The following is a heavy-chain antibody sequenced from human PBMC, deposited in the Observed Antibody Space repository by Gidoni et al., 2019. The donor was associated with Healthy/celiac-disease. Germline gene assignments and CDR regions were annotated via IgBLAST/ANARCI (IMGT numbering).Heavy chain of an antibody. V-gene: IGHV3-9*01. CDR2: ISWNSGSI. Sequence: EVQLVESGGGLVQPGRSLRLSWAASGFTLDDYAMHWVRQAPGKGLEWVSGISWNSGSIGYADSVKGRFTISRDNAKNSLYLQMNSLRAEDTALYYCAKDKPIKYSSGWYGEFDYWGQGTLVTVSS. D-gene: IGHD6-19*01. CDR1: GFTLDDYA. J-gene: IGHJ4*02. CDR3: AKDKPIKYSSGWYGEFDY.